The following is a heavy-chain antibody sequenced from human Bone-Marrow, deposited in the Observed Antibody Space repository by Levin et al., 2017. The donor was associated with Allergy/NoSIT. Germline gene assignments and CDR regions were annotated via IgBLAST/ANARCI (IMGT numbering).Heavy chain of an antibody. J-gene: IGHJ4*02. CDR1: GFTFDDYA. V-gene: IGHV3-9*01. D-gene: IGHD6-19*01. CDR3: AKGIPVTGTSFDY. Sequence: LSLTCAASGFTFDDYAMHWVRQAPGKGLEWVSGISWNSGSIGYGDSVKGRFTISRNNAKNSLYLQMNSLRDEDTALYYCAKGIPVTGTSFDYWGQGTLVTVSS. CDR2: ISWNSGSI.